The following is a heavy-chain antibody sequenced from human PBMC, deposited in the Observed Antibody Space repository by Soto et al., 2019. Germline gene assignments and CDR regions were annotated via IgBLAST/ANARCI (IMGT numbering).Heavy chain of an antibody. Sequence: PSETLSLTCTVSGGSITSYYWSWVRQPPGKGLEWIAYIDNSGNTNYNPSLKSRVTISVDASKNQFSLKLSSATAADTAVYYCARRTYSGSSYYFDYWGQGTQVTVSS. D-gene: IGHD5-12*01. V-gene: IGHV4-4*09. CDR3: ARRTYSGSSYYFDY. CDR2: IDNSGNT. J-gene: IGHJ4*02. CDR1: GGSITSYY.